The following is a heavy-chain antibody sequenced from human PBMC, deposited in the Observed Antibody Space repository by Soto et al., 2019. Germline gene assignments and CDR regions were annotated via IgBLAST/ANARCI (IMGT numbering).Heavy chain of an antibody. J-gene: IGHJ3*02. CDR2: IWYDGSNK. V-gene: IGHV3-33*01. D-gene: IGHD6-6*01. CDR1: GFPFSSYG. Sequence: GGSLRLSCAASGFPFSSYGMHWVRQAPGKGLEWVAVIWYDGSNKYYADSVKGRFTISRDNSKNTLYLQMNSLRAEDTAVYYCARGSQLLPPYDAFDIWGQGTMVTVSS. CDR3: ARGSQLLPPYDAFDI.